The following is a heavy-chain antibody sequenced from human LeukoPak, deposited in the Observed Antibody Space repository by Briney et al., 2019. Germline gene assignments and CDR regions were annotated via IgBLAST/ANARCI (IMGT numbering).Heavy chain of an antibody. J-gene: IGHJ4*02. CDR1: GGSISSSSYY. Sequence: PSETLSLTCTVSGGSISSSSYYWGWIRQPPGKGLEWIGSIYYSGSTYYNPSLKSQVTISVDTSKNQFSLKLSSVTAADTAVYYCARDVGIWFGELLSSEWGQGTLVTVSS. V-gene: IGHV4-39*02. D-gene: IGHD3-10*01. CDR2: IYYSGST. CDR3: ARDVGIWFGELLSSE.